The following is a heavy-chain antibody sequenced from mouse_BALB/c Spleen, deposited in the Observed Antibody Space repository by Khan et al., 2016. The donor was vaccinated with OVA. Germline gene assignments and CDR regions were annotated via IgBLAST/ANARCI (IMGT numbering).Heavy chain of an antibody. CDR2: IHYSGST. CDR3: TKFDYCGSSFSY. V-gene: IGHV3-1*02. D-gene: IGHD1-1*01. Sequence: EVQLQESGPDLVKPSQSLSLTCTVTGYSITSGYRWHWIRQFPGNKLEWVGNIHYSGSTDYNPSLKSRISVTRNTSKNQFFLQLNLVTTEDTATYYCTKFDYCGSSFSYWGQGTLVTVSA. J-gene: IGHJ3*01. CDR1: GYSITSGYR.